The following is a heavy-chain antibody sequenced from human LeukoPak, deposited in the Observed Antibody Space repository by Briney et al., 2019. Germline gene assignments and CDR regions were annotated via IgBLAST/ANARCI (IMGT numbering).Heavy chain of an antibody. J-gene: IGHJ4*02. V-gene: IGHV3-7*01. Sequence: GGSLRLSCAASGFTFSSYAMHWVRQAPGKGLEWVASINPEGSEEYSADSVKGRFTISRDNAKNSLYLQMDSLRVEDTAFYYCARDLAYSRLDYWGQGMLVTVSS. D-gene: IGHD5-18*01. CDR2: INPEGSEE. CDR3: ARDLAYSRLDY. CDR1: GFTFSSYA.